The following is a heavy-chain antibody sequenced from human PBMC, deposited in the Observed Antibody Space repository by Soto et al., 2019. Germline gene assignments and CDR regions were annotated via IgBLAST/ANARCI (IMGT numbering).Heavy chain of an antibody. CDR2: ISWNSGSI. J-gene: IGHJ5*02. Sequence: GGSLRLSCAASGFTFDDYAMHWVRQAPGKGLEWVSGISWNSGSIGYADSVKGRFTISRDNAKNSLYLQMNSLRAEDTALYYCTKGMSLETHTIFSVVRKGNWFDTWCQETLVTVS. D-gene: IGHD3-3*01. CDR3: TKGMSLETHTIFSVVRKGNWFDT. V-gene: IGHV3-9*01. CDR1: GFTFDDYA.